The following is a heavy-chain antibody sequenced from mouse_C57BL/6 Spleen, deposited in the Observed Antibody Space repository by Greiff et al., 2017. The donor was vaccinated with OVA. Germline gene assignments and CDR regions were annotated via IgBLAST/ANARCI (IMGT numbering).Heavy chain of an antibody. D-gene: IGHD2-4*01. CDR2: INPYNGGT. V-gene: IGHV1-19*01. J-gene: IGHJ2*01. CDR1: GYTFTDYY. Sequence: VQLQQSGPVLVKPGASVKMSCKASGYTFTDYYMNWVKQSHGKSLEWIGVINPYNGGTSYNQKFKGKATLTVDKSSSTAYMELNSLTSKDSADYYCAKGRYSDYKYYFDYWGQGTTLTVSS. CDR3: AKGRYSDYKYYFDY.